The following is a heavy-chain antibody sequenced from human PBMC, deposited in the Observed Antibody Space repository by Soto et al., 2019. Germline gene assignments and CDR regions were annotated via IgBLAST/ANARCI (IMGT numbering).Heavy chain of an antibody. CDR3: AHRWLVPYRAYNWFDP. D-gene: IGHD6-19*01. J-gene: IGHJ5*02. CDR2: IYWDDDK. CDR1: GFSPRTNGGG. Sequence: WPTLGNPTQNPPLARPLSGFSPRTNGGGVGWVRQPPGKALEWLALIYWDDDKRYSPSLKSRLTITKDTSKNQVVLTMTNMDPVDTATYYCAHRWLVPYRAYNWFDPWGQGTLVTVSS. V-gene: IGHV2-5*02.